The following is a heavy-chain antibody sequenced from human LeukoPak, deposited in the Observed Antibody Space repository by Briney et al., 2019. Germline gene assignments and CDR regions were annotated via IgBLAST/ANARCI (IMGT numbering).Heavy chain of an antibody. J-gene: IGHJ4*02. V-gene: IGHV3-33*08. D-gene: IGHD3-22*01. CDR3: ARENYYDSSGYPPPLDY. Sequence: PGGSLRLSCAASGFTFSSYAVSWVRQAPGKGLEWVAVIWYDGSNKYYADSVKGRFTISRDNSKNTLYLQMNSLRAEDTAVYYCARENYYDSSGYPPPLDYWGQGTLVTVSS. CDR2: IWYDGSNK. CDR1: GFTFSSYA.